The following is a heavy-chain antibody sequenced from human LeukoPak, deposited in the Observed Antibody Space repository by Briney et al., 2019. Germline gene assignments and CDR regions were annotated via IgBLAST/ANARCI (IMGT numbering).Heavy chain of an antibody. V-gene: IGHV4-4*07. CDR2: IYTSGST. CDR3: ARVKEGSGSYYIDAFDI. D-gene: IGHD1-26*01. CDR1: GGSISSYY. Sequence: SETLSLTCTVSGGSISSYYWSWIRQPAGKGLEWIGRIYTSGSTNYNPSLKSRVTMSVDTSKNQFSLKLSSVTAADTAVYYCARVKEGSGSYYIDAFDIWGQGTMVTVSS. J-gene: IGHJ3*02.